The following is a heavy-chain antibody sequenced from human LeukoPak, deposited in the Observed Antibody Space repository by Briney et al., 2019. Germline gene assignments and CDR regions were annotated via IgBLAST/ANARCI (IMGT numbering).Heavy chain of an antibody. Sequence: SETLSLTCTLSGGSISSSSYYWGWIPQPPGTGLEWIGSIYYSGSTYYNPSLKSRVTISVDTSKNQFSLKLSSVTAADTAVYYCARLKVSGHDVDYWGEGTLVTVSS. D-gene: IGHD5-12*01. CDR1: GGSISSSSYY. CDR2: IYYSGST. J-gene: IGHJ4*02. CDR3: ARLKVSGHDVDY. V-gene: IGHV4-39*01.